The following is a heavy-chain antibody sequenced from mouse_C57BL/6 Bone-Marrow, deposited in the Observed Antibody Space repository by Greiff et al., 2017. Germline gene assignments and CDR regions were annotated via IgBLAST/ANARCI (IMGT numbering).Heavy chain of an antibody. Sequence: VQLQQPGAELVKPGASVQMSCKASGYTFTSYCITWVKQRPGQGLEWIGDIYPTSGRTNYPEKFKSKAILTVDTSSNTAYMQLSSLTSEDSAVFYCARAGPLGRSFDYWGQGTTLTVSS. CDR3: ARAGPLGRSFDY. V-gene: IGHV1-55*01. D-gene: IGHD3-3*01. CDR1: GYTFTSYC. CDR2: IYPTSGRT. J-gene: IGHJ2*01.